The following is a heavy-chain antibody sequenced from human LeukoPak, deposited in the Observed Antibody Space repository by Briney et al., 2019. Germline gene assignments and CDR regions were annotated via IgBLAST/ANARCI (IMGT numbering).Heavy chain of an antibody. CDR2: TYYRSKYFY. D-gene: IGHD3-10*01. Sequence: SQTLSLTCAISGDSVSSNSAAWNWIRQSPSRGLEWLGRTYYRSKYFYDYAVSLKSRMTISPDTSRNQFSLQLNSVTPEDTAVYYCVKGGDAFDIWGPGTMVTVSP. V-gene: IGHV6-1*01. J-gene: IGHJ3*02. CDR3: VKGGDAFDI. CDR1: GDSVSSNSAA.